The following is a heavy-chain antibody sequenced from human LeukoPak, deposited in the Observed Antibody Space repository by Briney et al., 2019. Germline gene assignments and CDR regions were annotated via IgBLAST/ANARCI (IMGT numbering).Heavy chain of an antibody. D-gene: IGHD3-16*01. CDR3: SKDGGRLGDIDY. V-gene: IGHV3-21*01. Sequence: GGSLRLSCAASGFTFSSYSMNWVRQAPGKGLEWVSSISSSSSYIYYADSVKGRFTISRDNAKNSLYLQMNSLAPADTALYYCSKDGGRLGDIDYWGQGTLVTVSS. CDR2: ISSSSSYI. CDR1: GFTFSSYS. J-gene: IGHJ4*02.